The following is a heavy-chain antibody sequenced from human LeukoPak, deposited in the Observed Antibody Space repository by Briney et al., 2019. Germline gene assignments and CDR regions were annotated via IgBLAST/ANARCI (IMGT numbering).Heavy chain of an antibody. D-gene: IGHD3-3*01. Sequence: ASVKVSCKVSGYTLTELSMHWVRQAPGKGLEWMGGFDPEDGETIYAQKFQGRVTMTEDTSTDTAYMELSSLRSEDTAVYYCATLTPSTYDFWSGYPDYWGQGTLVTVSS. CDR1: GYTLTELS. CDR3: ATLTPSTYDFWSGYPDY. J-gene: IGHJ4*02. CDR2: FDPEDGET. V-gene: IGHV1-24*01.